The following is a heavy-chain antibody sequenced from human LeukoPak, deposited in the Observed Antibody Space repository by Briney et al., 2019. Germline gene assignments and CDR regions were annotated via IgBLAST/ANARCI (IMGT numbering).Heavy chain of an antibody. CDR1: GFTFSSYA. V-gene: IGHV3-23*01. Sequence: GGSLRLSCAASGFTFSSYAMHWVRQAPGKGLEWVSGISGSGGSTYYADSVKGRFTISRDNSKNTLYLQMNSLRAEDTAVYYCAKDLSGLYSGDSSGYYFDYWGQGTLVTVSS. D-gene: IGHD3-22*01. CDR2: ISGSGGST. J-gene: IGHJ4*02. CDR3: AKDLSGLYSGDSSGYYFDY.